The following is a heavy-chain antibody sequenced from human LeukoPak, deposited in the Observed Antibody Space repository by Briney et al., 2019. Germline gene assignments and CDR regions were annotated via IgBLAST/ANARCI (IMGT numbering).Heavy chain of an antibody. CDR2: IYYSGST. D-gene: IGHD6-13*01. J-gene: IGHJ4*02. CDR1: GFTFSSYW. V-gene: IGHV4-59*08. CDR3: ARTSIAAAGTFDY. Sequence: GSLRLSCAASGFTFSSYWMSWIRQPPGKGLEWIGYIYYSGSTNYNPSLKSRVTISVDTSKNQFSLKLSSVTAADTAVYYCARTSIAAAGTFDYWGQGTLVTVSS.